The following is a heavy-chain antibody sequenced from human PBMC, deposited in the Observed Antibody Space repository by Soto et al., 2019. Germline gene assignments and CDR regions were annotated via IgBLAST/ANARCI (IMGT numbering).Heavy chain of an antibody. CDR2: MNPNSGNT. CDR1: GYTFTSYD. CDR3: ARGSVRGVARRYSSGWYKPFFDY. V-gene: IGHV1-8*01. J-gene: IGHJ4*02. D-gene: IGHD6-19*01. Sequence: GASVKVSCKASGYTFTSYDINWVRQATGQGLEWMGWMNPNSGNTGYAQKFQGRVTMTRNTSISTAYMELSSLRSEDTAVYYCARGSVRGVARRYSSGWYKPFFDYWGQGTLVTVSS.